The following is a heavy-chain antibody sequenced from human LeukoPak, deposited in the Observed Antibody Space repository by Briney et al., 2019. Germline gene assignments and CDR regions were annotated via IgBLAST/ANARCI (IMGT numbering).Heavy chain of an antibody. CDR2: INHSGST. J-gene: IGHJ6*03. CDR1: GGSFSGYY. D-gene: IGHD3-9*01. V-gene: IGHV4-34*01. Sequence: PSETLSLTCAVYGGSFSGYYWSWIRQPPGKGLEWIGEINHSGSTNYNPSLKSRVTISVDTSKNQFSLKLSSVTAADTAVYYCARLRFHYDILTGTAFYYYYYMDVWGKGTTVTISS. CDR3: ARLRFHYDILTGTAFYYYYYMDV.